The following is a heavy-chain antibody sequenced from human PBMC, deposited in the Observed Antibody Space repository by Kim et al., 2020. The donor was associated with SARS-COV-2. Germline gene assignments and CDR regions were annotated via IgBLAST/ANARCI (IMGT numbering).Heavy chain of an antibody. D-gene: IGHD6-13*01. Sequence: YYNPSLKSRVTISVDTSKNQFSLKLSSVTAADTAVYYCARHLWDSSSLDYWGQGTLVTVSS. V-gene: IGHV4-39*01. J-gene: IGHJ4*02. CDR3: ARHLWDSSSLDY.